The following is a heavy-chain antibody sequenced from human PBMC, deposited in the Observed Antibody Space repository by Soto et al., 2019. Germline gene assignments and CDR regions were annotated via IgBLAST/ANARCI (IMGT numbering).Heavy chain of an antibody. V-gene: IGHV1-8*01. CDR2: MNPVSGDT. CDR3: ARSLGGGNVNFDS. Sequence: QVQLVQSGAEVKQPGASVKVSCKASGYAFRSYDINWVRQATGQGLEWMGWMNPVSGDTGYVESFQGRGTMTRDTPITTASMELSSLTSEDTAVYYCARSLGGGNVNFDSWGQGTLVTVSS. J-gene: IGHJ4*02. CDR1: GYAFRSYD. D-gene: IGHD2-21*01.